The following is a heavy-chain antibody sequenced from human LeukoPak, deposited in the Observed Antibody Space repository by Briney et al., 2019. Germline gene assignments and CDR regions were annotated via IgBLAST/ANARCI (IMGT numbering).Heavy chain of an antibody. J-gene: IGHJ4*02. CDR3: ARAPRYYDSSGYGFDY. D-gene: IGHD3-22*01. CDR2: IGTAGDT. Sequence: GGSLRLSCAASGFTFSSYDMRWVRQATGKDLEWVSAIGTAGDTYYPGSVKGRFTISRENAKNSLYLQMNSLRAGDTAVYYCARAPRYYDSSGYGFDYWGQGTLVTVSS. CDR1: GFTFSSYD. V-gene: IGHV3-13*01.